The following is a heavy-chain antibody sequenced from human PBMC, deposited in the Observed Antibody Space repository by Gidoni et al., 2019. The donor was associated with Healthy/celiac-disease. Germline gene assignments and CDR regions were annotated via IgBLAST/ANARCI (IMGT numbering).Heavy chain of an antibody. CDR3: ARRRVRGNYVSAIDY. D-gene: IGHD4-4*01. CDR2: IYYSGST. J-gene: IGHJ4*02. Sequence: QLQLQESGPGLVKPSETLSLTCTVSGGSISSSSYYWGWIRQPPGKGLEWIGSIYYSGSTYYNPSLKSRVTISVDTSKNQFSLKLSSVTAADTAVYYCARRRVRGNYVSAIDYWGQGTLVTVSS. V-gene: IGHV4-39*01. CDR1: GGSISSSSYY.